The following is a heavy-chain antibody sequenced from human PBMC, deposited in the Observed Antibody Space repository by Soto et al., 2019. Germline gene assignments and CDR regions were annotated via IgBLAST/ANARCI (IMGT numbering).Heavy chain of an antibody. J-gene: IGHJ6*02. D-gene: IGHD6-13*01. Sequence: QVQLVESGGGVIQPGRSLRLSCAASGVTPRLHAWHWFRHAPGKGLEWVEQIWYDGRNKYYTDSVKGRFNVYSDDFKHTVFLQMDSLRAEDTAIYYCELDGQQLTPYALDVWGQGTTVIVSS. CDR3: ELDGQQLTPYALDV. V-gene: IGHV3-33*08. CDR1: GVTPRLHA. CDR2: IWYDGRNK.